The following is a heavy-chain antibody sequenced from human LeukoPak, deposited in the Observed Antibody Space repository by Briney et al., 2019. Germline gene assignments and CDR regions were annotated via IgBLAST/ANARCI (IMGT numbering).Heavy chain of an antibody. CDR1: GGTFSSYA. Sequence: ASVKVSCKASGGTFSSYAISWVRQAPGQGLEWMGGIIPIFGTANYAQKFRGRVTITADKSTSTAYMELSSLRSEDTAVYYCARERRGIDRAFDIWGQGTMVTVSS. J-gene: IGHJ3*02. CDR3: ARERRGIDRAFDI. D-gene: IGHD2/OR15-2a*01. CDR2: IIPIFGTA. V-gene: IGHV1-69*06.